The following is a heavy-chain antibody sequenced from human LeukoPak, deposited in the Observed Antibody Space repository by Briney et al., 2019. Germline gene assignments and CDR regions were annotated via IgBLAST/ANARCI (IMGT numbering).Heavy chain of an antibody. CDR2: VYYSGST. CDR1: DGSISGFC. D-gene: IGHD6-13*01. CDR3: ASHTAAAAATLP. J-gene: IGHJ5*02. Sequence: PSETLSLTCTVSDGSISGFCLIWIRQSPGKGLEWIGYVYYSGSTNYNPSLKSRVTISVDTSKNQFSLKLGSVTAADTAVYYCASHTAAAAATLPWGQGILVTVSS. V-gene: IGHV4-59*08.